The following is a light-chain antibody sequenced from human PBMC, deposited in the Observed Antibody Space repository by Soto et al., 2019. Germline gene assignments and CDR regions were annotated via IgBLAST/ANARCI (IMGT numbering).Light chain of an antibody. CDR1: SSDLGGYNY. CDR3: CSYVGRNTYV. CDR2: DVS. V-gene: IGLV2-11*01. Sequence: QSVLTQPRSASGSPGQSITIPCTGTSSDLGGYNYVSWYQQHPAKAPKLIIFDVSKRPSRVPNRFAGAKSGNTPSLTISLRRAEDEGDYYCCSYVGRNTYVFGTGTKVTVL. J-gene: IGLJ1*01.